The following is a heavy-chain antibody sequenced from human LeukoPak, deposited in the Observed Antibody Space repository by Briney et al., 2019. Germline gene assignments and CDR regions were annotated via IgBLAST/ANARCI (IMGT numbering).Heavy chain of an antibody. CDR1: GFTFSSYG. Sequence: GGSLRLSCAASGFTFSSYGMHWVRQAPGKGLEWVAVISYDGSNKYYADSVKGRFTISRDNSKNTLYLQMNSLRPEGTTVYYCARHYYESSGYYYELDYWGQGTLVTVSS. CDR2: ISYDGSNK. J-gene: IGHJ4*02. CDR3: ARHYYESSGYYYELDY. V-gene: IGHV3-30*03. D-gene: IGHD3-22*01.